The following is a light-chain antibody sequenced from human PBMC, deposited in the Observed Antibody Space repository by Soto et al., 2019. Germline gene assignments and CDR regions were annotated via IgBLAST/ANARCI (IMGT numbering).Light chain of an antibody. V-gene: IGLV2-14*01. Sequence: QSVLTQPASVSGSPGQSITISCTGTSSDVGYNYVSWYQQHPGKAPKIIIYEVSNRPSGVSHRFSGSKSGNTASLTISGLQAEDEADYYCSSYTTTNTLGVFGTGTKLTVL. CDR1: SSDVGYNY. CDR2: EVS. CDR3: SSYTTTNTLGV. J-gene: IGLJ1*01.